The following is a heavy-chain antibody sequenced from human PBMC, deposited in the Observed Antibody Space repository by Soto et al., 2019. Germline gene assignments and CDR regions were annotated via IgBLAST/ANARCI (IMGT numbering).Heavy chain of an antibody. CDR1: GYTFNTYW. J-gene: IGHJ4*02. D-gene: IGHD2-21*01. CDR3: ARQGRTSASSDF. V-gene: IGHV5-51*01. Sequence: PXDSLTISCRGFGYTFNTYWIGLVRQMPGKGLEWMGVMSPGNSDIRYSPAFQGQVSISADTSISTAYLQWSSLKTSDSGMYYCARQGRTSASSDFWGQGTLVTVSS. CDR2: MSPGNSDI.